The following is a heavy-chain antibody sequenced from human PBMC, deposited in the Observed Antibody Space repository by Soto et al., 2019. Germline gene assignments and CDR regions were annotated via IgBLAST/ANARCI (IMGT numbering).Heavy chain of an antibody. CDR2: IYYSGST. V-gene: IGHV4-39*01. CDR3: MLGSGWKDFDY. Sequence: QLQLQESGPGLVKPSETLSLTCTVSGGSITSSSYYWGWIRQPPGKGLEWIGNIYYSGSTYYNPSLTSRVTISVDTSKNQFSLKLSSVTAADPAVYYCMLGSGWKDFDYWGQGTLVTVSS. CDR1: GGSITSSSYY. D-gene: IGHD3-22*01. J-gene: IGHJ4*02.